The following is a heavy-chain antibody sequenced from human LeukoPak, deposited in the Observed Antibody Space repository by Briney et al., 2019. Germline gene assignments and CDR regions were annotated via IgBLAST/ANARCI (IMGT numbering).Heavy chain of an antibody. CDR1: GSTVSDLA. J-gene: IGHJ4*02. D-gene: IGHD4-23*01. V-gene: IGHV1-24*01. CDR3: AVAGDYAGNSALDY. CDR2: YDPEEGET. Sequence: GASVKVSCKVSGSTVSDLAMHWLRHSPRKGLGWMGGYDPEEGETLYAQQFRGRVTMTEDTSTDTAYMELSSLRSDDTAVYYCAVAGDYAGNSALDYWAQGTLVTVSS.